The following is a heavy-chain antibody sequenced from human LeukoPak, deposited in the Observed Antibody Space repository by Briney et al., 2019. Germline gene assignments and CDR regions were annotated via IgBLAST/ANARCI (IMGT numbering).Heavy chain of an antibody. CDR3: ARVYGDYVDY. J-gene: IGHJ4*02. Sequence: SETLSLTCTVSGGSISSHYWSWIRQPPGKGLEWIGDIYYSGSTKYNPSLKSRVTISVDTSKNQFSLELSSVTAADTAVYYCARVYGDYVDYWGQGTLVTVPS. D-gene: IGHD4-17*01. V-gene: IGHV4-59*11. CDR2: IYYSGST. CDR1: GGSISSHY.